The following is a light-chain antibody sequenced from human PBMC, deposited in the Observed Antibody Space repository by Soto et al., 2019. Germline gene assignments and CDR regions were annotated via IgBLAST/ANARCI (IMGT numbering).Light chain of an antibody. CDR3: QQSSSAPIT. Sequence: DIQMTQSPSSLSASVGDRVTITCRASQGIRNYLNWYQQKPGKAPKLLIYAASSLQSGVPSRFSGSGSGTDFTLNISSLQPEESASYFCQQSSSAPITFGGGTKVEIK. CDR1: QGIRNY. V-gene: IGKV1-39*01. J-gene: IGKJ4*01. CDR2: AAS.